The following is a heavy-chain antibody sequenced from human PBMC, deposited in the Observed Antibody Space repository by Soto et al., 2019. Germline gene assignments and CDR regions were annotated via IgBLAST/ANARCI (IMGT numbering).Heavy chain of an antibody. J-gene: IGHJ6*02. V-gene: IGHV3-48*03. CDR1: GFTFRSYE. D-gene: IGHD4-17*01. CDR3: ARSTVTYSRGMDV. Sequence: EVQLVESGGGLVQPGGSLRLSCAAPGFTFRSYEMNWVRQAPGKGLEGISYISSRGTTIYYAGSGKSRFTISRDNAKNSLYLQMNSLRAEDTDLYYSARSTVTYSRGMDVRGQGTTVSVSS. CDR2: ISSRGTTI.